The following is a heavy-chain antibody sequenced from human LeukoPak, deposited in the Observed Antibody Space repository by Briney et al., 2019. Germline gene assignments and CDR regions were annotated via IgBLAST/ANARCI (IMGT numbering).Heavy chain of an antibody. D-gene: IGHD3-10*01. CDR3: ARVGSMVRGVKDGRVFDY. CDR2: INPNSGGT. V-gene: IGHV1-2*06. CDR1: GYTFTGYY. J-gene: IGHJ4*02. Sequence: GASVKVSCKASGYTFTGYYMHWVRQAPGQGLEWMGRINPNSGGTNYAQKFQGRVTMTRDTSISTAYMELSRFRSDDTAVYYCARVGSMVRGVKDGRVFDYWGQGTLVTVSS.